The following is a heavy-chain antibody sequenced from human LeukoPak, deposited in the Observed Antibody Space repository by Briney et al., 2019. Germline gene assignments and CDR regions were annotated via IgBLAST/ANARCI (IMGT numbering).Heavy chain of an antibody. CDR3: ARGDIVVVPAAHYYYMDV. CDR1: GFTFSSYW. J-gene: IGHJ6*03. D-gene: IGHD2-2*01. CDR2: INSDGSST. V-gene: IGHV3-74*01. Sequence: VGSLRLSCAASGFTFSSYWMHWVRQAPGKGLVWVSRINSDGSSTSYADSVKGRFTISRDNAKNTLYLQMNSLRAEDTAVYYCARGDIVVVPAAHYYYMDVWGKGTTVTVSS.